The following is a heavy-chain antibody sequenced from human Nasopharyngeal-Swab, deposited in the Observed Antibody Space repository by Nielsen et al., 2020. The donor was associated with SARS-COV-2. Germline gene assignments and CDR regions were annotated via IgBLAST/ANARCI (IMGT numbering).Heavy chain of an antibody. V-gene: IGHV3-74*01. CDR2: INSDGSST. J-gene: IGHJ5*02. CDR3: AKSSRIVVVPAAKRFDP. CDR1: GFTFSSYW. Sequence: GGSLRLSCAASGFTFSSYWMHWVRQAPGKGLVWVSRINSDGSSTTYADSAKGRFTISRDNSKNTLYLQMNSLRAEDTAVYYCAKSSRIVVVPAAKRFDPWGQGTLVTVSS. D-gene: IGHD2-2*01.